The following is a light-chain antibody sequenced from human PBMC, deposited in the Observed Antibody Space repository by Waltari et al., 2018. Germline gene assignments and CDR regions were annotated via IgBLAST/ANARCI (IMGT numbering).Light chain of an antibody. V-gene: IGKV1-5*03. CDR1: QSISSW. CDR2: KAS. CDR3: QQYYTYPLT. Sequence: DIQMTQSPSTLSASVGDRVTHTCRASQSISSWLAWYQQKPGKAPKLLIYKASTLEGGVPSRFSGIGSGTDFTLTISSLQPDDSAAYYCQQYYTYPLTFGGGTKVEIK. J-gene: IGKJ4*01.